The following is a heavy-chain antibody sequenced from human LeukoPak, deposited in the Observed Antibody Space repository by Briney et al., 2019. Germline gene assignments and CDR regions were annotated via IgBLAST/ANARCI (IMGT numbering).Heavy chain of an antibody. CDR3: ARDQAVAMVRGVSSFDY. CDR2: ISGSSSYI. D-gene: IGHD3-10*01. Sequence: PGGSLRLSCAASGFSFSSYSMNWVRQAPGKGLEWVSSISGSSSYISYADSVKGRFTISRGNAKNSLYLQLNSLRAEDTAVYYCARDQAVAMVRGVSSFDYWGQGTLVTVSS. CDR1: GFSFSSYS. J-gene: IGHJ4*02. V-gene: IGHV3-21*01.